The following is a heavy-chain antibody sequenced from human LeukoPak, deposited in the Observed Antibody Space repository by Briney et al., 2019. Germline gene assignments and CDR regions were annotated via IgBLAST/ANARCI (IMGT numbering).Heavy chain of an antibody. V-gene: IGHV4-39*01. CDR3: ASTYDSSGYYGGAHAFDI. CDR1: GGSISSSSYY. CDR2: IYYSGST. J-gene: IGHJ3*02. D-gene: IGHD3-22*01. Sequence: SETLSLTCTVSGGSISSSSYYWGWICQPPGKGLEWIGSIYYSGSTYYNPSLKSRVTISVDTSKNQFSLKLSSVTAADTAVYYCASTYDSSGYYGGAHAFDIWGQGTMVTVSS.